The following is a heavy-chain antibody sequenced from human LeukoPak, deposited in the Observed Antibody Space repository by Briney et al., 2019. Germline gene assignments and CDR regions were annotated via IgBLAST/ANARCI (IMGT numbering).Heavy chain of an antibody. CDR2: INPKIGGT. J-gene: IGHJ4*02. CDR1: GYTFTSYY. Sequence: ASVKVSCKASGYTFTSYYMHWVRQAPGQRPEWMGWINPKIGGTNYAQKFQGRVTVTRDTSINTSYMELSRLRSDDTAVYYCARGTGRVWGSYRYWGQGSLVTVSS. D-gene: IGHD3-16*02. CDR3: ARGTGRVWGSYRY. V-gene: IGHV1-2*02.